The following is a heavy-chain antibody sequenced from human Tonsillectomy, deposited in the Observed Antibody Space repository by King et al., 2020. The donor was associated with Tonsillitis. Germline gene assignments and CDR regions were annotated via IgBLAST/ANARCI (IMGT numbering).Heavy chain of an antibody. CDR2: IYYTGST. CDR3: ARVRPGWWLPLDY. J-gene: IGHJ4*02. Sequence: VQLQESGPGLVKPSETLSLTCTVSGGSISGYYWTWLRQPPGRGLEWIGYIYYTGSTNYNPSLKSRVTISLDTSKNQFSLKLSSVTAADTAVYYCARVRPGWWLPLDYWGQGTLVTVSS. V-gene: IGHV4-59*08. CDR1: GGSISGYY. D-gene: IGHD2-15*01.